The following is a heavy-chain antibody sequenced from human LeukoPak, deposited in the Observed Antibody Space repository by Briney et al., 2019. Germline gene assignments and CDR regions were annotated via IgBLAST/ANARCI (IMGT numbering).Heavy chain of an antibody. CDR1: GFTVSSNY. J-gene: IGHJ6*03. V-gene: IGHV3-23*01. CDR3: AKKGGGNGPKTQRFYYYYYYVDV. CDR2: ISGSGGST. Sequence: PGGSLRLSCAASGFTVSSNYMSWVRQAPGKGLEWVSAISGSGGSTYYADSVKGRFTISRDNSKNTLYLQMNSLRAEDTAVYYCAKKGGGNGPKTQRFYYYYYYVDVWGKGTTVTVSS. D-gene: IGHD4-23*01.